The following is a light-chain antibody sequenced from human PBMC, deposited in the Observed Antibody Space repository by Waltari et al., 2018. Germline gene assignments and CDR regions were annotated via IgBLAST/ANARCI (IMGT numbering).Light chain of an antibody. Sequence: AIRMTQSPSSLSASTGDRVPITCRASQGVSSYLAWYQQKPGKAPNLLIYAASTLQSGVPSRFSGSGSGTDFSLIISCLQSEDFATYYCQQYYSYPWTFGQGTKVEI. V-gene: IGKV1-8*01. CDR1: QGVSSY. J-gene: IGKJ1*01. CDR3: QQYYSYPWT. CDR2: AAS.